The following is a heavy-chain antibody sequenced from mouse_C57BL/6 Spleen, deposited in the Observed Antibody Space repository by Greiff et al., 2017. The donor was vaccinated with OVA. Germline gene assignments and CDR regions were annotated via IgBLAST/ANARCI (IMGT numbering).Heavy chain of an antibody. V-gene: IGHV1-82*01. Sequence: LVESGASVKISCKASGYAFSSSWMNWVKQRPGKGLEWIGRIYPGDGDTNYNGKFKGKATLTADKSSSTAYMQLSSLTSEDSAVYFCARWPYYGSSPFDYWGQGTTLTVSS. CDR3: ARWPYYGSSPFDY. CDR2: IYPGDGDT. CDR1: GYAFSSSW. J-gene: IGHJ2*01. D-gene: IGHD1-1*01.